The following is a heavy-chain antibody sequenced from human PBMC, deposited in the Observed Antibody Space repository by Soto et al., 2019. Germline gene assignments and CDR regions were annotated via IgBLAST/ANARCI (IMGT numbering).Heavy chain of an antibody. J-gene: IGHJ4*02. CDR2: IYYSGST. CDR3: ARERTMIRGAEIDY. CDR1: GGSISSAGYY. D-gene: IGHD3-10*01. V-gene: IGHV4-31*03. Sequence: PSETLSLTCTVSGGSISSAGYYWTWIRQHPGKGLEWIGYIYYSGSTYYNPSLKSRVIISLDTSKNQFSLKLSSVTAADTAVYYCARERTMIRGAEIDYWGQGILVTVSS.